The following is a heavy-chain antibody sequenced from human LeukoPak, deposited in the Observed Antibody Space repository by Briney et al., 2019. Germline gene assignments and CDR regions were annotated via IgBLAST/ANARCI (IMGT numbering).Heavy chain of an antibody. D-gene: IGHD3-10*02. V-gene: IGHV3-21*01. CDR2: ISSSSTYI. Sequence: GGSLRLSCAASGFTFSSYSMNWVRQAPGKGLEWVSFISSSSTYIYYADSLKGRFTISRDNAKNSLYLQMNSLRAEDTAVYYCAELGITMIGGVWGKGTTVTISS. J-gene: IGHJ6*04. CDR3: AELGITMIGGV. CDR1: GFTFSSYS.